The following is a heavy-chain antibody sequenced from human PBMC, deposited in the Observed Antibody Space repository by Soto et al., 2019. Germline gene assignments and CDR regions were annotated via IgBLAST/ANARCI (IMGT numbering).Heavy chain of an antibody. CDR2: ISYDGSNK. J-gene: IGHJ5*02. D-gene: IGHD6-13*01. V-gene: IGHV3-30*18. Sequence: GGSLRLSCAASGFTFSSYGMHWVRQAPGKGLEWVAVISYDGSNKYYADSVKGRFTISRDNSKNTLYLQMNSLRAEDTAVYYCAKLLAAAGTISWGQGTLVTVSS. CDR3: AKLLAAAGTIS. CDR1: GFTFSSYG.